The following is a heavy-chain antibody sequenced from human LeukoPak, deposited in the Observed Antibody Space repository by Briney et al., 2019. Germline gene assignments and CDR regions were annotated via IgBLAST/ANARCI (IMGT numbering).Heavy chain of an antibody. CDR3: AREEASAGDY. Sequence: SETLSLTCTVSGGSISSSSHYWAWLRQPPGTGLEWIGSIYYTGGTFYSPSLKSRVTISVDTSSNQFSLKVSSVTAADTAVYYCAREEASAGDYWGQGTLVTVSS. CDR2: IYYTGGT. V-gene: IGHV4-39*01. CDR1: GGSISSSSHY. D-gene: IGHD6-13*01. J-gene: IGHJ4*02.